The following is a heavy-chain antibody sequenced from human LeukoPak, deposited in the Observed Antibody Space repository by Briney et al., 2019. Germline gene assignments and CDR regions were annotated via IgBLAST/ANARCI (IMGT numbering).Heavy chain of an antibody. CDR3: ARARYGGNYYFDY. Sequence: PGGSLRLSCAASGFTFSSYWMHWVRQAPGKGLEWVSSISASGGSTYYADSVQGRFTVSRDNSKNTLYLQMNSLRAEDTAVYYCARARYGGNYYFDYWGQGTLVTVSS. J-gene: IGHJ4*02. V-gene: IGHV3-74*01. CDR1: GFTFSSYW. CDR2: ISASGGST. D-gene: IGHD4-23*01.